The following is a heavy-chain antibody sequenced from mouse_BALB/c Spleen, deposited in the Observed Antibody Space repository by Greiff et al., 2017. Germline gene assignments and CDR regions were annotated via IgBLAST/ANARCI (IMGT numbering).Heavy chain of an antibody. D-gene: IGHD1-1*01. CDR2: ISSGGST. V-gene: IGHV5-6-5*01. Sequence: EVKVVESGGGLVKPGGSLKLSCAASGFTFSSYAMSWVRQTPEKRLEWVASISSGGSTYYPDSVKGRFTIPRDNARNILYLQMSSLRSEETAMCYCARIATVVATYYFAYWGQGTPLTVSA. CDR1: GFTFSSYA. J-gene: IGHJ2*01. CDR3: ARIATVVATYYFAY.